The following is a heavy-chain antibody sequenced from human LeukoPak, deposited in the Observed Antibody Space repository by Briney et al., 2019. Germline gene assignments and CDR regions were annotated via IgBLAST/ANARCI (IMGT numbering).Heavy chain of an antibody. V-gene: IGHV1-18*01. CDR2: ISAYNGNT. CDR3: ARGARLRITISGVVLRGFDY. Sequence: GASVKVSCKASGYTFTSYGISWVRQAPGQGLEWMGLISAYNGNTNYAQKLQGRVTMTTDTSTSTAYMELRSLRSDDTAVYYCARGARLRITISGVVLRGFDYWGQGILVTVSS. D-gene: IGHD3-3*01. CDR1: GYTFTSYG. J-gene: IGHJ4*02.